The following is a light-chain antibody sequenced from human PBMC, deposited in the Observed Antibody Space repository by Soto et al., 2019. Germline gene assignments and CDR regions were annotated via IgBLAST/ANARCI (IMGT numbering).Light chain of an antibody. CDR3: SSYTSSSTYYV. J-gene: IGLJ1*01. CDR2: DVS. CDR1: SSDVGGYNY. V-gene: IGLV2-14*01. Sequence: QSGRAQPAAGAESPGQSVTISCTGTSSDVGGYNYVSWYQQHPGKAPKLMIYDVSNRPSGVSNRFSGSKSGNTASLTISGLQAEDEADYYCSSYTSSSTYYVFGTGTKVTVL.